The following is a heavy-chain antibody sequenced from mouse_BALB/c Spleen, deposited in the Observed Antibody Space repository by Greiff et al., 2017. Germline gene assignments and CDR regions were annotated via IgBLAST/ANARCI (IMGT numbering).Heavy chain of an antibody. J-gene: IGHJ3*01. CDR1: GFSLTGYG. V-gene: IGHV2-6-7*01. D-gene: IGHD2-3*01. CDR3: ARAYDGYPGGFAY. CDR2: IWGDGST. Sequence: QVQLQQSGPGLVAPSQSLSITCTVSGFSLTGYGVNWVRQPPGKGLEWLGMIWGDGSTDYNSALKSRLSISKDNSKSQVFLKMNSLQTDDTARYYCARAYDGYPGGFAYWGQGTLVTVSA.